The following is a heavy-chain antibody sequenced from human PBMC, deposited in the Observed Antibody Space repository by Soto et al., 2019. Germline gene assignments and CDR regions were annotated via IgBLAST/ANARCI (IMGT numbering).Heavy chain of an antibody. Sequence: PSETLSLTCTVSGGSISSSSYYWGWLRQPPGKGLEWFGSIYYSGSTYYNPSLKSRVTISVDTSKNQFSLKLSSVTAADTAVYYCARSRYCSSTSCYKDSSSWYIDYWGQGTLVTVSS. D-gene: IGHD2-2*02. CDR1: GGSISSSSYY. CDR2: IYYSGST. V-gene: IGHV4-39*07. J-gene: IGHJ4*02. CDR3: ARSRYCSSTSCYKDSSSWYIDY.